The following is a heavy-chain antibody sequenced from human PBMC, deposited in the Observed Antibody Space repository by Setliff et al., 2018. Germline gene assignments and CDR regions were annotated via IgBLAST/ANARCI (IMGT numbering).Heavy chain of an antibody. Sequence: PSETLSLTCTVSGGSISSGSYYWSWIRQPAGKGLEWIGRIYTSGSTNYNPSLKSRVTISVDTSKNQFSLKLSSVTAADTAVYYCASAFYGSGSYYAFDIWGQGTMVTVSS. CDR3: ASAFYGSGSYYAFDI. CDR2: IYTSGST. V-gene: IGHV4-61*02. J-gene: IGHJ3*02. CDR1: GGSISSGSYY. D-gene: IGHD3-10*01.